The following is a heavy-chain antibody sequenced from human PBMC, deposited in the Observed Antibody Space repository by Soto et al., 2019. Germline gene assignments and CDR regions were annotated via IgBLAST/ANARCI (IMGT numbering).Heavy chain of an antibody. CDR3: ARDVFCGGAPACPDMDV. J-gene: IGHJ6*02. D-gene: IGHD2-21*01. CDR1: GYTFSGYS. Sequence: ASVKVSCKASGYTFSGYSITWVRQAPGQGLEWMGRISGYNGNTNYARTLRDRLTLTTDTSTSTAYMELRSLTSDDTAVYYCARDVFCGGAPACPDMDVWGQGTTVTV. CDR2: ISGYNGNT. V-gene: IGHV1-18*04.